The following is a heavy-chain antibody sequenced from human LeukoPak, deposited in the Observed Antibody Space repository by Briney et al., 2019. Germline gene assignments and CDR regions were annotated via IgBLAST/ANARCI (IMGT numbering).Heavy chain of an antibody. CDR1: GYTFTSYD. D-gene: IGHD3-22*01. J-gene: IGHJ4*02. Sequence: ASVKVSCKASGYTFTSYDIDWVRQATGQGLEWMGWMNPNSGNTGSAQKFQGRVTMTRNTSISTAYMELSSLRSEDTAVYYCARGGYSTPSYYFDYWGQGTLVTASS. V-gene: IGHV1-8*01. CDR2: MNPNSGNT. CDR3: ARGGYSTPSYYFDY.